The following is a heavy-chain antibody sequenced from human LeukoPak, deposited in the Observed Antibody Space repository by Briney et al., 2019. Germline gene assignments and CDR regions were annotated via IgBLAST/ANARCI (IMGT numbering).Heavy chain of an antibody. Sequence: SETLSLTCTVSGGSISSYYWSSIRQPPGKGLEWIGYIYYSGSTNYNPSLKSRDTISVDTSKNQLSLKLNSVTASDTAVYFCATSKGGYDWNYGSFDIWGQGTMVTVSS. CDR2: IYYSGST. J-gene: IGHJ3*02. D-gene: IGHD1-7*01. CDR3: ATSKGGYDWNYGSFDI. CDR1: GGSISSYY. V-gene: IGHV4-59*01.